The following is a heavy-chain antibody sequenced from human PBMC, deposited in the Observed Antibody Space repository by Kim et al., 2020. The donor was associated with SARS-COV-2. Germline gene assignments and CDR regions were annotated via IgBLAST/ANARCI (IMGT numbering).Heavy chain of an antibody. Sequence: ASVKVSCKASGYSFINYDINWLRRATGQGLEWVGWMNPSSGNTGYAQKFQGRVTLTRDTSISTAYMELVSLSSEDTAVYFCTRTLPNWDGWDFWGQGTPVTVSS. J-gene: IGHJ4*02. D-gene: IGHD1-1*01. V-gene: IGHV1-8*02. CDR3: TRTLPNWDGWDF. CDR1: GYSFINYD. CDR2: MNPSSGNT.